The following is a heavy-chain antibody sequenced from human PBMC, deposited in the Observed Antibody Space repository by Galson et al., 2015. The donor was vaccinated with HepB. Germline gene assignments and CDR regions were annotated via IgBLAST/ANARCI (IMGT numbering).Heavy chain of an antibody. D-gene: IGHD2-2*01. V-gene: IGHV4-61*02. Sequence: TLSLTCTVSGGSISSGSYYWSWIRQPAGKGLEWIGRIYPSGSTNYNPSLKSRVTMSVDTSKSQFSLKLSSVTAADTAVYYCARDVVFVVRGLYYYMDVWGKGTTVTVSS. CDR1: GGSISSGSYY. J-gene: IGHJ6*03. CDR2: IYPSGST. CDR3: ARDVVFVVRGLYYYMDV.